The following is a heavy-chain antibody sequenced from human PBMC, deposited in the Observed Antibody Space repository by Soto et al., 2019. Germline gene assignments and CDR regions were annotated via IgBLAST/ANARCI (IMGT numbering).Heavy chain of an antibody. CDR1: GGSFSGYY. CDR3: ARVRQANWPGYEYSSSSGVDY. D-gene: IGHD6-6*01. V-gene: IGHV4-34*01. J-gene: IGHJ4*02. Sequence: SETLSLTCAVYGGSFSGYYWSWIRQPPGKGLEWIGEINHSGSTNYNPSLKSRVTISVDTSKNQFSLKLSSVTAADTAVYYCARVRQANWPGYEYSSSSGVDYWGQGTLVTVSS. CDR2: INHSGST.